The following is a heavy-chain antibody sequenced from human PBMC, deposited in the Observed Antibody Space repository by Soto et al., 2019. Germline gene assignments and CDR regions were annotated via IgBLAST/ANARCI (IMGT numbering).Heavy chain of an antibody. CDR2: INYSGST. Sequence: TLSRTGPVAGGSSDSGGYYWSWLRQHPGKGLEWSGYINYSGSTNYNTALKSRVIISRDTSKNQLSLNLSSVTAAATVIYYCAGNYYNSKVYGYWGQGTLVTVYS. J-gene: IGHJ4*02. CDR1: GGSSDSGGYY. CDR3: AGNYYNSKVYGY. D-gene: IGHD3-22*01. V-gene: IGHV4-31*03.